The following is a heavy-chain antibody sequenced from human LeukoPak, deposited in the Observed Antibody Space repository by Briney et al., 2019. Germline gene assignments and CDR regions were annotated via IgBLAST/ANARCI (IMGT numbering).Heavy chain of an antibody. J-gene: IGHJ4*02. CDR3: ARDYHGSGSLTTFDS. CDR2: INPRGGSA. D-gene: IGHD3-10*01. V-gene: IGHV1-46*01. Sequence: ASVKVSCKASGYTFTSFFMHWVRQAPGQGLEWMGIINPRGGSATSAQRFQGRLTVTRDTSTSTVYMEPSSLTSEDTAVYYCARDYHGSGSLTTFDSWGQGTLVTVSS. CDR1: GYTFTSFF.